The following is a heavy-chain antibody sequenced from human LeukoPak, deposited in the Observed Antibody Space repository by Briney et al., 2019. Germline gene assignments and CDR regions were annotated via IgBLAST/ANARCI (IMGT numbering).Heavy chain of an antibody. CDR2: IHYDGSSV. D-gene: IGHD2/OR15-2a*01. Sequence: PGGSLRLSCAASGFIFSSFGMHWVRQAPGKGLEWAAFIHYDGSSVHYADSVKGRFTISRDNSKNTLYLQMNSLRAEDTAVYYCAKKHSTGLDPWGQGTLVTVSS. V-gene: IGHV3-30*02. CDR1: GFIFSSFG. CDR3: AKKHSTGLDP. J-gene: IGHJ5*02.